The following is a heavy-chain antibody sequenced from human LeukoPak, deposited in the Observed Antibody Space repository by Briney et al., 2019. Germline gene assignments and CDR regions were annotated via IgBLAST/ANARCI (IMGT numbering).Heavy chain of an antibody. CDR3: AKDGGLWVSAHWGDS. J-gene: IGHJ4*02. CDR2: ITTSDGNT. CDR1: GFTFSSYT. Sequence: GGSLRLSCAASGFTFSSYTMSWVRQAPGKGLEWVSTITTSDGNTYYADFVKGRFTVSRDNSKNTLFLQMNSLRAEDTAVYYCAKDGGLWVSAHWGDSWGRGTLVTVSS. D-gene: IGHD7-27*01. V-gene: IGHV3-23*01.